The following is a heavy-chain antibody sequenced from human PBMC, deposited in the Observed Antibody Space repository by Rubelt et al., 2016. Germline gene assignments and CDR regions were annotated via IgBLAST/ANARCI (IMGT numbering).Heavy chain of an antibody. CDR2: ISGSGSIT. CDR1: GFDFRPYV. J-gene: IGHJ3*02. CDR3: ARSNALDI. Sequence: GESLRLSCAASGFDFRPYVMTWVRHAPGRGLEWVSDISGSGSITEYGDSVKGRFTSSRDNSENTLYLQMNSLRVEDTAIYYCARSNALDIWGQGTMVTVSS. V-gene: IGHV3-23*01.